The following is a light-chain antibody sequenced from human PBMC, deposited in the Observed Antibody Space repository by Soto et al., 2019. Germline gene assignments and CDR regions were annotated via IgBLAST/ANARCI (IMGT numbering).Light chain of an antibody. CDR3: QQYDNLPLT. CDR1: QSISSY. CDR2: AAS. J-gene: IGKJ4*01. Sequence: DIQMTQSPSSLSASVVDRVPITCRASQSISSYLNWYQQKPGKAPKLLIYAASSLQSGVPSRFSGSGSGTDFTLTISSLQPEDIATYYCQQYDNLPLTFGGGTKVDIK. V-gene: IGKV1-39*01.